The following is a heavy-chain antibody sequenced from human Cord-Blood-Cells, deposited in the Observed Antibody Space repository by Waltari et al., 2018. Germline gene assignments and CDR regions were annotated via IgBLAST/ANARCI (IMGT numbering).Heavy chain of an antibody. CDR3: ARGRDYGKDY. J-gene: IGHJ4*02. Sequence: VQPQQGGAGLLQPWTTLSLTCAVYGGSFRAYSWLWIRQPPGKGLEWIGEINHSGSTNYNPSLKSRVTISVDTSKNQFSLKLSSVTAADTAVYYCARGRDYGKDYWGQGTLVTVSS. D-gene: IGHD4-17*01. V-gene: IGHV4-34*01. CDR2: INHSGST. CDR1: GGSFRAYS.